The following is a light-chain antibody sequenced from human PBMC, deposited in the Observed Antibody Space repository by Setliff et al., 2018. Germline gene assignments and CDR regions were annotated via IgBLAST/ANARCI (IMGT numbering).Light chain of an antibody. CDR2: EVI. Sequence: QSALTQPASVSGSPGQSITISCTGTSSDIGGYKYVSWCQQHPGKAPKLMIYEVIKRPSGVPNRFSGSKSGNTASLTISGLQAEDEADYYCLSYTNSDTVVFGTGTKVTVL. V-gene: IGLV2-14*01. CDR1: SSDIGGYKY. J-gene: IGLJ1*01. CDR3: LSYTNSDTVV.